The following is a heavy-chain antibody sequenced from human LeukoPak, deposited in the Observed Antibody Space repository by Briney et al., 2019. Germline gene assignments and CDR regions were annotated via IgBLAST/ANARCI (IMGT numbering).Heavy chain of an antibody. CDR1: GFTFSNYP. J-gene: IGHJ4*02. CDR3: ARGGASGWYPY. D-gene: IGHD6-19*01. Sequence: PGGSLRLSCAASGFTFSNYPLHWVRQAPGKGLDWMAVISKDGTGKHYADSVKGRFSISRDNSRNTLFLQLNGLRPEDTAIYYCARGGASGWYPYWGQGTLVTVSS. V-gene: IGHV3-30*17. CDR2: ISKDGTGK.